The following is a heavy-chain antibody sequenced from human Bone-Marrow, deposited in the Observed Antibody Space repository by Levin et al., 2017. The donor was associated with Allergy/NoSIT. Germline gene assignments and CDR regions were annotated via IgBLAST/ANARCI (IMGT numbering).Heavy chain of an antibody. CDR3: ARGATFSSGWADY. CDR1: GSSISNGHY. J-gene: IGHJ4*02. D-gene: IGHD6-25*01. CDR2: IFHSGST. V-gene: IGHV4-38-2*01. Sequence: SETLSLTCAVSGSSISNGHYWGWIRQPPGKGLEWIGSIFHSGSTYYNPSLKSRVTISVDTSKNQFSLKLSSVTASDTAVYYCARGATFSSGWADYWGQGTLVTVSS.